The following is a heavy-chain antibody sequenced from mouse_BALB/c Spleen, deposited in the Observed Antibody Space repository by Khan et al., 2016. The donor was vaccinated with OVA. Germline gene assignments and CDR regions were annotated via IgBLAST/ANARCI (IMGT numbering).Heavy chain of an antibody. J-gene: IGHJ4*01. Sequence: DLVKPGASVTLSCKASGYTFTSYWINWIKQRPGQGLEWIGRIGPGSSNAYYNDMFKDKATLTVDTSSNTAYIQLSSLSSEASAVYIYASEKYDGRSCYAMDYWGQGTSVTVSA. CDR1: GYTFTSYW. CDR3: ASEKYDGRSCYAMDY. CDR2: IGPGSSNA. V-gene: IGHV1S41*01. D-gene: IGHD1-1*01.